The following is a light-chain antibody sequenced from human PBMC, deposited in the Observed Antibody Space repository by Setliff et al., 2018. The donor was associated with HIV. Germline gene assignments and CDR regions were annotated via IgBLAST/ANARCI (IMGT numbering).Light chain of an antibody. CDR2: DVT. J-gene: IGLJ1*01. CDR3: CSYADSNTFV. CDR1: SSDIGGYNP. Sequence: QSVLAQPASVSGSPGQSITIPCTGTSSDIGGYNPVSWYQQHPDKAPKLMIYDVTKRPSGVSNRFSGSKSGNTASLTISGLQAEDEADYYCCSYADSNTFVFGTGTKVTVL. V-gene: IGLV2-23*02.